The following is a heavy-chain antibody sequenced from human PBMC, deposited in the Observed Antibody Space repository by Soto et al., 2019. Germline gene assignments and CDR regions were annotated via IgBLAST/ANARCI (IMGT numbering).Heavy chain of an antibody. V-gene: IGHV4-39*07. CDR3: ARGGGFDSFDY. D-gene: IGHD3-10*01. J-gene: IGHJ4*02. CDR2: VFYSGTT. Sequence: QLQLQESGPGLVKASETLSLTCTVSGDSFSLASDYWGWIRQPPGKGLEWIGSVFYSGTTFYNPSFESRLTLSIDRTKNQFSLNLKSMSAADRAVYFCARGGGFDSFDYWGQGILVTVSS. CDR1: GDSFSLASDY.